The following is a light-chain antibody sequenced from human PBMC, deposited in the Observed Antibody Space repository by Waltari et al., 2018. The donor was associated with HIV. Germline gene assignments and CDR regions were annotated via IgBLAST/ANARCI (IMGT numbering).Light chain of an antibody. Sequence: SSELTQDPAVSVALGQTVRITCQGDSLRSYYASWYQQKPGQAPVLVIYGKNNRPSGIPDRFSVSSSVNTASLTITGAQAEDEADYYCNSRDSSGNHLGVVFGGGTKLTVL. CDR1: SLRSYY. CDR2: GKN. CDR3: NSRDSSGNHLGVV. J-gene: IGLJ2*01. V-gene: IGLV3-19*01.